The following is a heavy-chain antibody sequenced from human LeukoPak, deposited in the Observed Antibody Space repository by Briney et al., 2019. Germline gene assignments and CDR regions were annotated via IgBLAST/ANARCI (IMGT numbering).Heavy chain of an antibody. CDR2: IIPIFGTA. J-gene: IGHJ5*02. D-gene: IGHD5-24*01. CDR3: ARGERWLDNWFDP. CDR1: GGTFISYA. Sequence: GASVEVSCKASGGTFISYAISWVRQAPGQGLEWMGGIIPIFGTANYAQKFQGRVTITADESTSTAYMELSSLRSEDTAVYYCARGERWLDNWFDPWGQGTLVTVSS. V-gene: IGHV1-69*13.